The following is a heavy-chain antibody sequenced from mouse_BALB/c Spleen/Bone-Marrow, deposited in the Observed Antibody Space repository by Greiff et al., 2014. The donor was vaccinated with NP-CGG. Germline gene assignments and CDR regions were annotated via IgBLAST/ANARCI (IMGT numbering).Heavy chain of an antibody. CDR3: ARGAPFDH. Sequence: QVQLKESGAELARPGASVKLSCKASGYTFTSYWMQWVKQGPGQGLEWIGAIYPGDGDTTYTQKFKGKATLTADKSSSTAYMQLSSLASEDSAVYYCARGAPFDHWGQGTTLTVSS. J-gene: IGHJ2*01. CDR2: IYPGDGDT. V-gene: IGHV1-87*01. CDR1: GYTFTSYW.